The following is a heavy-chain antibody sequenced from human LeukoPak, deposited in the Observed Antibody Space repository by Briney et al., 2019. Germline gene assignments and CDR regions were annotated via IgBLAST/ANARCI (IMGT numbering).Heavy chain of an antibody. V-gene: IGHV3-21*01. CDR1: GFTFSSYI. J-gene: IGHJ3*01. Sequence: GGSLRLSCAASGFTFSSYIMNWVRQAPGKGLEWVSSISSSSSYIYYADSVKGRFTISRDNAKNSLYLQMNSLRAEDTAVYYCAREPYYYDSSGYYIPGAFDLWGQGTMVTVSS. CDR2: ISSSSSYI. D-gene: IGHD3-22*01. CDR3: AREPYYYDSSGYYIPGAFDL.